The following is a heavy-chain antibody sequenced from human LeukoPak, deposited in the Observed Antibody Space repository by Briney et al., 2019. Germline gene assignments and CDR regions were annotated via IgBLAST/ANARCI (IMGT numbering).Heavy chain of an antibody. J-gene: IGHJ5*02. CDR3: ARHYYDSSGDNWFDP. D-gene: IGHD3-22*01. V-gene: IGHV4-30-4*01. CDR1: GGSISSGDYY. CDR2: IYYSGST. Sequence: SQTLSLTCTVSGGSISSGDYYWSWIRQPPGKGLEWIGYIYYSGSTNYNPSLKSRVTISVDTSKNQFSLKLSSVTAADTAVYYCARHYYDSSGDNWFDPWGQGTLVTVSS.